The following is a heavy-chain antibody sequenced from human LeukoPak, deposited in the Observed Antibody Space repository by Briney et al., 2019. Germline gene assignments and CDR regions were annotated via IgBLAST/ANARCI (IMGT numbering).Heavy chain of an antibody. V-gene: IGHV3-21*04. CDR1: GFTFSSYS. J-gene: IGHJ3*02. Sequence: GGSLRLSCAASGFTFSSYSMNWVRQAPGKGLEWVSSISSSSSYIYYADSVKGRFTISRDNSKNTLYLQMNSLRAEDTAVYYCAKDQDIVATLAFDIWGQGTMVTVSS. CDR2: ISSSSSYI. D-gene: IGHD5-12*01. CDR3: AKDQDIVATLAFDI.